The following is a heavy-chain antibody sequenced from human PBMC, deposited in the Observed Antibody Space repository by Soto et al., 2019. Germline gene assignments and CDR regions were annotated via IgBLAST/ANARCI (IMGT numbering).Heavy chain of an antibody. V-gene: IGHV4-39*01. CDR1: GGSISSSSYY. CDR2: IFYSGTT. Sequence: SETLSLTCTVSGGSISSSSYYWGWIRQPPGKGLEWIGSIFYSGTTYYNPSLKSRVTISVDTSKNQFSLKLSSVTAADTAVYYCARSQTTVTSYDYWGQGTLVTVSS. J-gene: IGHJ4*02. D-gene: IGHD4-17*01. CDR3: ARSQTTVTSYDY.